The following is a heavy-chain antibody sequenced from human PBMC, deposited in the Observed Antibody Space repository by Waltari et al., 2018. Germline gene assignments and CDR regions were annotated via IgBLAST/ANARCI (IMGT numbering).Heavy chain of an antibody. CDR2: IYHSGST. CDR3: ASRSTIKTPLDY. Sequence: QVQLQESGPGLVKPSETLSLTCAVSGYSISSGYYWGWIRQPPGKGLEWIGSIYHSGSTYYNPSLKSRVTISVDTSKNQFSLKLSSVTAADTAVYYCASRSTIKTPLDYWGQGTLVTVSS. D-gene: IGHD2-2*01. V-gene: IGHV4-38-2*01. CDR1: GYSISSGYY. J-gene: IGHJ4*02.